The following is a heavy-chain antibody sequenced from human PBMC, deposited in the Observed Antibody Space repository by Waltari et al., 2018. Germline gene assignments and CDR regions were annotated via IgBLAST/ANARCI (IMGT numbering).Heavy chain of an antibody. V-gene: IGHV3-21*01. D-gene: IGHD6-19*01. CDR3: ARGYSSGWWLDAFDI. CDR2: ISSSRSYI. J-gene: IGHJ3*02. Sequence: EVQLVESGGGLVKPGGSLRLSCAASGFPFSSYSMNWVRQAPGKGREWVSYISSSRSYIYYADSVKGRFTISRDNAKNSLYLQMNSLRAEDTAVYYCARGYSSGWWLDAFDIWGQGTMVTVSS. CDR1: GFPFSSYS.